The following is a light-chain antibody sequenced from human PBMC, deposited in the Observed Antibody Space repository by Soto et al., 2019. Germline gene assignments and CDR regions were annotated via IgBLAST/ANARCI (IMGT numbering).Light chain of an antibody. CDR3: QQRSNWPPLFT. CDR1: QSVSSY. CDR2: DAS. Sequence: EIVSTQSPATLSLSPGERATLSCRASQSVSSYLAWYQQKPGQAPRLLIYDASNRATGIPARFSGSGSGTDFTLTISSLEPEDFVVYYCQQRSNWPPLFTFGPGTKVDIK. J-gene: IGKJ3*01. V-gene: IGKV3-11*01.